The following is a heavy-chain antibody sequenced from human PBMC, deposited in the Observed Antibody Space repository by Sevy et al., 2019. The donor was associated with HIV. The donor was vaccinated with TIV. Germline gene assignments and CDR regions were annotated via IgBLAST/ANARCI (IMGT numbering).Heavy chain of an antibody. CDR2: IYSGGST. Sequence: GGSLRLSCAASGFTVSSNYMSWVRQAPGKGLEWDSVIYSGGSTYYADSVKGRFTISRDNSKNTLYLQMNSLRAEDTAVYYCAGGRVVRGVITPLDYWGQGTLVTVSS. J-gene: IGHJ4*02. D-gene: IGHD3-10*01. CDR1: GFTVSSNY. CDR3: AGGRVVRGVITPLDY. V-gene: IGHV3-53*01.